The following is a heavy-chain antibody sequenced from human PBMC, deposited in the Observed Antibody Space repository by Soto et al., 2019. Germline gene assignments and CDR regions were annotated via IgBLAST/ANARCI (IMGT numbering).Heavy chain of an antibody. CDR3: ARLGHPGH. CDR1: GGSLRNSV. Sequence: QVQLVQSGAEVKKPGSSVKVSCTASGGSLRNSVISWVRQAPAQRLEWMGGVIPILGTANYAQKFQGRVTMPADEATSTAYMDLSSVSPDDTAVYYCARLGHPGHWGPGTLVFVSS. V-gene: IGHV1-69*01. CDR2: VIPILGTA. J-gene: IGHJ4*02.